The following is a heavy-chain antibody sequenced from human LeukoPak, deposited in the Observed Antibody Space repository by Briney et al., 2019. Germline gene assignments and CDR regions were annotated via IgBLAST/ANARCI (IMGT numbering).Heavy chain of an antibody. CDR1: GFTFSSYG. D-gene: IGHD4-17*01. Sequence: GGSLRLSCAASGFTFSSYGMHWVRRAPGKGLEWVAVISYDGSNKYYADSVKGRFTISRDNSKNTLYLQMNSLRAEDTAVYYCAKDGTVTTFDYWGQGTLVTVSS. V-gene: IGHV3-30*18. J-gene: IGHJ4*02. CDR3: AKDGTVTTFDY. CDR2: ISYDGSNK.